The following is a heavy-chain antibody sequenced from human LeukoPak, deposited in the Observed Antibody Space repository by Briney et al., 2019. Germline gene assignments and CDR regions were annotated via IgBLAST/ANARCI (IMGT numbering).Heavy chain of an antibody. V-gene: IGHV4-61*01. Sequence: PSQTLSLTCTVSGGSISSLNYHWTWIRQPPGKGLEWIGYIYYSGSTNYNPSLKSRVTISVDTSKNQFSLKLSSVTAADTAVYYCATSTMVRGVIITTPAFFDYWGQGTLVTVSS. CDR3: ATSTMVRGVIITTPAFFDY. J-gene: IGHJ4*02. CDR2: IYYSGST. D-gene: IGHD3-10*01. CDR1: GGSISSLNYH.